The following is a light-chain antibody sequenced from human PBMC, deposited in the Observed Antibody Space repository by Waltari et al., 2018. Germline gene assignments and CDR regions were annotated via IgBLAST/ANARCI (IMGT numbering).Light chain of an antibody. Sequence: IGNNYVSWYRQFPGTAPKLLIYEDNERPSGVPGRFSGSKSGTSATLDITGLQAGDEADYYCGTWDSSLSGAVFGGGTHLTVL. V-gene: IGLV1-51*02. J-gene: IGLJ7*01. CDR1: IGNNY. CDR2: EDN. CDR3: GTWDSSLSGAV.